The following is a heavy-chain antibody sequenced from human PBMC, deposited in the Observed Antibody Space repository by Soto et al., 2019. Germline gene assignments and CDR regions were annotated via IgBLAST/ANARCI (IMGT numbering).Heavy chain of an antibody. J-gene: IGHJ4*02. V-gene: IGHV3-30*18. CDR1: GFTFSSYG. Sequence: GGSLRLSCAASGFTFSSYGMHWVRQAPGKGLEWVAVISYDGSNKYYADSVKGRFTISRDNSKNTLYLQMNSLRAEDTAVYYWAKLRVAVAGYFDYWGQGTLVTVSS. D-gene: IGHD6-19*01. CDR3: AKLRVAVAGYFDY. CDR2: ISYDGSNK.